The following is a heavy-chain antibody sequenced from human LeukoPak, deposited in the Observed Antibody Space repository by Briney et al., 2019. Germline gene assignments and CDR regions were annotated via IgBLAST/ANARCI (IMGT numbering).Heavy chain of an antibody. V-gene: IGHV4-39*07. Sequence: PSETLSLTCTVSGGSISSSSYYWGWIRQPPGKGLEWIGSIYYSGSTYYNPSLKSRITISVDTSKNQFSVKLNSVTAADTAVYYCARDGYGGIDYWGQGILVTVSS. J-gene: IGHJ4*02. CDR2: IYYSGST. CDR3: ARDGYGGIDY. D-gene: IGHD4-23*01. CDR1: GGSISSSSYY.